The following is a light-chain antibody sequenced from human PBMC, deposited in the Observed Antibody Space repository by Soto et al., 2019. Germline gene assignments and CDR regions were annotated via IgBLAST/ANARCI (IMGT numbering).Light chain of an antibody. V-gene: IGLV2-14*01. Sequence: QSALTQPASVSGSPGQSITISCTGTSSDVGGYNYVSWYQQHPVKAPKLMIYDVTNRPSGVSARFSGSKSGTTASLTISGLQAEDEADYYCSSYTSSSTPYVFGTGTKLTVL. CDR2: DVT. J-gene: IGLJ1*01. CDR3: SSYTSSSTPYV. CDR1: SSDVGGYNY.